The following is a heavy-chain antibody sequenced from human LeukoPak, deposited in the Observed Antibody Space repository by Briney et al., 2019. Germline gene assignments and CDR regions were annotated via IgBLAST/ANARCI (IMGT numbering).Heavy chain of an antibody. CDR2: IYHSGRT. J-gene: IGHJ4*02. CDR1: GYSISSGYY. CDR3: ARSLSGATDY. D-gene: IGHD1-26*01. Sequence: SETLSLTCTVSGYSISSGYYWGWIRQPPGKGLEWIGSIYHSGRTFYNPSLKSRVTISVDTSKNQFSLKLSSVTAADTAVYYCARSLSGATDYWGQGTLVTVSS. V-gene: IGHV4-38-2*02.